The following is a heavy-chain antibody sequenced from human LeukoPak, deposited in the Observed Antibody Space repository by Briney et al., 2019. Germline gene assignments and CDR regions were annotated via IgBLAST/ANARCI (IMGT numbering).Heavy chain of an antibody. CDR3: ARSERYNSGWYFYFDY. D-gene: IGHD6-19*01. V-gene: IGHV4-59*01. J-gene: IGHJ4*02. CDR1: GGSISTYY. CDR2: IYYSGST. Sequence: PSETLSPTCTVSGGSISTYYWSWIRQPPGKGLEWIGYIYYSGSTNYNPSLKSRVTISVDTSKNQFSLNLSSVTAADTAVYYCARSERYNSGWYFYFDYWGQGTLVTVSS.